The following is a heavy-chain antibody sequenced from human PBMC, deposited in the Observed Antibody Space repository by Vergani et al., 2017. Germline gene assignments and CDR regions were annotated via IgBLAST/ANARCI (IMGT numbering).Heavy chain of an antibody. V-gene: IGHV4-39*07. D-gene: IGHD2-2*01. J-gene: IGHJ6*03. CDR2: IYYSGST. CDR1: GGSISSSNYY. CDR3: ARGQRERYYMDV. Sequence: QLQLQESGPGLVKPSETLSLICNVSGGSISSSNYYWGWIRQPPGKELEWIGSIYYSGSTNYNPSLKSRVTISVDTSKNQFSLKLSSVTAADTAVYYCARGQRERYYMDVWGKGTTVTVSS.